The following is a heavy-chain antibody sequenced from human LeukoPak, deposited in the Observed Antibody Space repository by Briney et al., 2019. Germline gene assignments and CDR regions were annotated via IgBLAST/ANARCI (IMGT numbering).Heavy chain of an antibody. Sequence: ASVKVSRKASGYTFTSYYMHWVRQAPGQGLEWMGIINPSGGSTSYAQKFQGRVTMTRDTSTSTVYMELSSLRSEDTAVYYCARDRWAAAMVDYWGQGTLVTVSS. V-gene: IGHV1-46*01. CDR1: GYTFTSYY. CDR2: INPSGGST. CDR3: ARDRWAAAMVDY. J-gene: IGHJ4*02. D-gene: IGHD5-18*01.